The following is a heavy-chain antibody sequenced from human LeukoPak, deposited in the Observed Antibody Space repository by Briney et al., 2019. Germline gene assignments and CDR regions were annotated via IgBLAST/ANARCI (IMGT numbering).Heavy chain of an antibody. CDR2: ISSNGGST. V-gene: IGHV3-64*01. D-gene: IGHD3-16*01. Sequence: PGGSLRLSCAASGFTFSNYAMHWVRQAPGKRLEYVSAISSNGGSTYYANSVKGRFTISRDKSKNTVYLKKGSLRAEDMAVYYCARETRRGDAFDIWGQGTMVTVSS. J-gene: IGHJ3*02. CDR1: GFTFSNYA. CDR3: ARETRRGDAFDI.